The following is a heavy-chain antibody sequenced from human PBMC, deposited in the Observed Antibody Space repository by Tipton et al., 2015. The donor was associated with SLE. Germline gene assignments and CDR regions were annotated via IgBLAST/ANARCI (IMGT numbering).Heavy chain of an antibody. Sequence: TLSLTCTVSGGSISSSSYYWGWIRQPPGKGLEWIGSIYYSGSTYYNPSLKSRVTISVDTSKNQFSLKLSSVTAADTAVYYCASLGVVAALVGAYFQHWGQGTLVTVSS. CDR2: IYYSGST. CDR3: ASLGVVAALVGAYFQH. J-gene: IGHJ1*01. CDR1: GGSISSSSYY. D-gene: IGHD2-15*01. V-gene: IGHV4-39*07.